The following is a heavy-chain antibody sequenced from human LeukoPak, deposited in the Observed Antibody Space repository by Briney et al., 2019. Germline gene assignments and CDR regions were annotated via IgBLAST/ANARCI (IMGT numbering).Heavy chain of an antibody. CDR1: GGTFSSYA. V-gene: IGHV1-69*05. CDR3: AGPTGLTEDAFDI. Sequence: SVKVSCKASGGTFSSYAISWVRQAPGQGLEWMGGIIPIFGTANYAQKFQGRVTITTDESTSTAYMELSSLRSENTAVYYCAGPTGLTEDAFDIWGQGTMVTVSS. D-gene: IGHD3-9*01. J-gene: IGHJ3*02. CDR2: IIPIFGTA.